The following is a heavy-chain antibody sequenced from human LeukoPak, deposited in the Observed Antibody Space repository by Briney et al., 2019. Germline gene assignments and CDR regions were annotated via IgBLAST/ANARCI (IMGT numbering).Heavy chain of an antibody. D-gene: IGHD3-22*01. V-gene: IGHV1-2*02. CDR2: INPNSGGT. CDR3: ARGHYYDSSGYYSNWFDP. J-gene: IGHJ5*02. Sequence: ASVKVSCKASGYTFTGYYMHWVRQAPGQGLEWMGWINPNSGGTNYAQKFQGRVTMTRDTSISTAYMELSRLRSDDTAVYYCARGHYYDSSGYYSNWFDPRGQGTLVTVSS. CDR1: GYTFTGYY.